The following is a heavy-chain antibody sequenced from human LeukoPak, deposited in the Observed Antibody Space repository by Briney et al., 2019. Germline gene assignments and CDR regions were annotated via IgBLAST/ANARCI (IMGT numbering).Heavy chain of an antibody. CDR2: ISAYNGNT. J-gene: IGHJ4*02. Sequence: ASVKVSCKASGYTFTSYGISWVRQAPGQGLEWMGWISAYNGNTSYAQKLQGRVTMTTDTSTSTAYMELRSLRSDDTAVYYCARDRYYYDSSGYPHTYFDYWGQGTLVTVSS. D-gene: IGHD3-22*01. CDR3: ARDRYYYDSSGYPHTYFDY. CDR1: GYTFTSYG. V-gene: IGHV1-18*01.